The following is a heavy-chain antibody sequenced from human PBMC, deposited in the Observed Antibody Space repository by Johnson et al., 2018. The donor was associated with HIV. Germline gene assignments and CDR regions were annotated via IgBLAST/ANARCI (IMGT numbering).Heavy chain of an antibody. V-gene: IGHV3-23*04. J-gene: IGHJ3*02. CDR1: GFTFSSYA. D-gene: IGHD6-13*01. Sequence: VQLVESGGGVVQPGRSLRLSCAASGFTFSSYAMSWVRQAPGKGLEWVSAISDSGGGTYSADSVKGRFTISRDNSKNTLYLQMNSLRAEDTAVYYCAKEEGLAAAGKGEAFDIWGQGTMVTVSS. CDR3: AKEEGLAAAGKGEAFDI. CDR2: ISDSGGGT.